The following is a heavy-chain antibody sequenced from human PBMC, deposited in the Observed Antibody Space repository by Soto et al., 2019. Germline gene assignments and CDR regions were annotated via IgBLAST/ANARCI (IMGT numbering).Heavy chain of an antibody. D-gene: IGHD2-21*02. J-gene: IGHJ6*02. V-gene: IGHV4-30-4*08. CDR2: IHHSGSI. CDR1: GGSISGDYYH. Sequence: PSETLSLTCTVSGGSISGDYYHWTWIRQSPERGLEWIGYIHHSGSILYNPSLKSRVTISVDTSKNQFSLHLSSVTAADTAVYFCAREDDGGDTLDVWGQGTTVTVSS. CDR3: AREDDGGDTLDV.